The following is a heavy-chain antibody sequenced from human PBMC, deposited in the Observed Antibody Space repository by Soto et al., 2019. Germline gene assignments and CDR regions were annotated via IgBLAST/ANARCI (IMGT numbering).Heavy chain of an antibody. CDR1: GFTFTNAW. CDR2: IKRQTDGETT. V-gene: IGHV3-15*01. D-gene: IGHD2-21*01. CDR3: FTDRTYSPIDS. Sequence: EVPLVESGGGLVQPGGSLRLSCAASGFTFTNAWMSWVRQAPGKGLEWVGRIKRQTDGETTDYAAFVKGRFTISRDDSKNTLYLQMNSLKTEDTAVYYCFTDRTYSPIDSWGQGTLVTVSS. J-gene: IGHJ4*02.